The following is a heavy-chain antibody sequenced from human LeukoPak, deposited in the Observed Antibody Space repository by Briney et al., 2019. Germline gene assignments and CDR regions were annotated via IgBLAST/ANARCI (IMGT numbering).Heavy chain of an antibody. D-gene: IGHD1-26*01. CDR3: ARGGSYYDYYYYYMDV. V-gene: IGHV1-69*13. CDR1: GGTFSSYV. CDR2: IIPIFGTA. Sequence: GASVKVSCKASGGTFSSYVISWVRQAPGQGLEWMGGIIPIFGTANYAQQFQGRVTITADESTSTAYMELISLRSEDTAVYYCARGGSYYDYYYYYMDVWGKGTTVTISS. J-gene: IGHJ6*03.